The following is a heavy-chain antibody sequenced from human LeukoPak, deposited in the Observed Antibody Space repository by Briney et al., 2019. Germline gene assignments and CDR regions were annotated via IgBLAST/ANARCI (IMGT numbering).Heavy chain of an antibody. J-gene: IGHJ3*02. CDR1: GGSISSSSSY. V-gene: IGHV4-39*01. Sequence: PSETLSLTCTVSGGSISSSSSYWGWIRQPPGKGLEWLGSIYYSGSTYYNPSLKSRVTISVDTSKNQFSLKLSSVTAADTAVYYCASSITIFGVVPDAFDIWGQGTMVTVSS. CDR3: ASSITIFGVVPDAFDI. CDR2: IYYSGST. D-gene: IGHD3-3*01.